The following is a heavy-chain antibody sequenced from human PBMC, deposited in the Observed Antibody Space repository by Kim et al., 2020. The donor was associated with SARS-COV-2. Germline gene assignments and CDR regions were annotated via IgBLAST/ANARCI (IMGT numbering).Heavy chain of an antibody. D-gene: IGHD3-10*01. CDR2: ILYDGSNK. V-gene: IGHV3-30*18. J-gene: IGHJ6*02. Sequence: GGSLRLSCAASGFTFSSYGMHWVRQAPGKGLEWVAVILYDGSNKYYADSVKGRFTISRDNSKNTLYLQMNSLRAEDTAVYYCAKDRGYGSGTFYYYVMDVWGQGNTVTVSS. CDR3: AKDRGYGSGTFYYYVMDV. CDR1: GFTFSSYG.